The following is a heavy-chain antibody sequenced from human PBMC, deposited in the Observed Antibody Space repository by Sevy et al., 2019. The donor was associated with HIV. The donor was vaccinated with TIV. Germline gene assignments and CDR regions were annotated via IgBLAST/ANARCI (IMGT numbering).Heavy chain of an antibody. CDR3: ARVPHIVVVPAAIHPFDP. J-gene: IGHJ5*02. Sequence: ASVKVSCKASGYTFTSYGISWVRQAPGQELESIGWISAYNGNTNYAQKLQGRVTMTTDTSTSTAYMELRSLRSDDTAVYYCARVPHIVVVPAAIHPFDPWGQGTLVTVSS. CDR2: ISAYNGNT. D-gene: IGHD2-2*01. CDR1: GYTFTSYG. V-gene: IGHV1-18*01.